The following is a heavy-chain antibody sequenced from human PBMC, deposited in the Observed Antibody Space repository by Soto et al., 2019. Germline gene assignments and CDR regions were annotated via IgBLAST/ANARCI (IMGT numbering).Heavy chain of an antibody. J-gene: IGHJ4*02. CDR1: GFPFSSYG. CDR3: AKVFGYGDYGLDY. D-gene: IGHD4-17*01. CDR2: ISYDGSNK. V-gene: IGHV3-30*18. Sequence: PGGSLRLSCAASGFPFSSYGMHWVRQAPGKGLEWVAVISYDGSNKYYADSVKGRFTISRDNSKNTLYLQMNSLRAEDTAVYYCAKVFGYGDYGLDYWGQGTLVTVSS.